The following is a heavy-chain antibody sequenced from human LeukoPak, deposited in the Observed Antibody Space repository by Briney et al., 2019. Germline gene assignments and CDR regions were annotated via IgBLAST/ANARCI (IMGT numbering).Heavy chain of an antibody. J-gene: IGHJ4*02. CDR3: ARQVRRDGHEDY. CDR2: INHSGST. D-gene: IGHD5-24*01. Sequence: SETLSLTCAVYGGSFSGYYWSGIRQPPGKGLEWIEEINHSGSTNYNPSLKSRVTISVDTSKNQFSLKLSSVTAADTAVYYCARQVRRDGHEDYWGQGTLVTVSS. V-gene: IGHV4-34*01. CDR1: GGSFSGYY.